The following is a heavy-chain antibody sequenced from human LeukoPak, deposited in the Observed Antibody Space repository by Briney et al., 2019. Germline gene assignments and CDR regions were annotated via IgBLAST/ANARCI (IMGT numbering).Heavy chain of an antibody. J-gene: IGHJ4*02. CDR1: GFTLSYYT. CDR2: ISTRSSFI. Sequence: GSLRLSCAASGFTLSYYTMNWVRQAPGKGLEWVSSISTRSSFIHYADSVKGRFTISRDNANNSLYLQMNSLRAEDTALYYCARDDNWNDKPFDHWGQGVLVTVSS. CDR3: ARDDNWNDKPFDH. V-gene: IGHV3-21*01. D-gene: IGHD1-20*01.